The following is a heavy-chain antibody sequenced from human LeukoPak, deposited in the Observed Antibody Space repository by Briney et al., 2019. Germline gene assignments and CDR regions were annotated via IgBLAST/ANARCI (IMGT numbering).Heavy chain of an antibody. CDR2: IKQDGSEK. Sequence: GGSLRLSCAASGFTFSSYWMSWVRQAPGKGREWVANIKQDGSEKYYVGSVKGRFTISRDNAKNSLYLQMNSLSAEDTAVYYCARDDCSSISCYHNWFDPWGQGTLVTVSS. V-gene: IGHV3-7*01. D-gene: IGHD2-2*01. CDR3: ARDDCSSISCYHNWFDP. J-gene: IGHJ5*02. CDR1: GFTFSSYW.